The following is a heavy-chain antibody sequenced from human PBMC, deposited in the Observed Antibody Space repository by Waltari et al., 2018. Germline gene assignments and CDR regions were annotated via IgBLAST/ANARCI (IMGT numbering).Heavy chain of an antibody. D-gene: IGHD2-21*02. CDR1: GGSISSHY. J-gene: IGHJ6*02. CDR2: IYYSGST. Sequence: QVQLQESGPGLVKPSETLSLTCTVSGGSISSHYWSWIRQPPGKGLEWIGYIYYSGSTNNNPSLKSRVTRAVDTSKNQFSLKLSSVTAADTAVYYCARLMTYYYGMDVWGQGTTVTVSS. CDR3: ARLMTYYYGMDV. V-gene: IGHV4-59*11.